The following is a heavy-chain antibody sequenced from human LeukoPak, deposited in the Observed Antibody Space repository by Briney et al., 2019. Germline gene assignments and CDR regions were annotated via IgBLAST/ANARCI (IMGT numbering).Heavy chain of an antibody. V-gene: IGHV3-7*01. CDR3: ARPDYGGNSEADAFDI. Sequence: GGSLRLSCAATGFTFSNYWMSWVRQAPGKGLEWVANIKQDGSEKYYVDSVKGRFTISRDNAKNSLYLQMNSLRAEDTAVYYCARPDYGGNSEADAFDIWGQGTMVTVSS. CDR2: IKQDGSEK. D-gene: IGHD4-23*01. J-gene: IGHJ3*02. CDR1: GFTFSNYW.